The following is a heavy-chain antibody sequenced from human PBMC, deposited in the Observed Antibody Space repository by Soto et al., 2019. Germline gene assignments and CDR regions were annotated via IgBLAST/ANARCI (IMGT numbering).Heavy chain of an antibody. D-gene: IGHD3-9*01. V-gene: IGHV4-39*07. CDR1: GGSISSSSYY. J-gene: IGHJ5*02. CDR3: ARRYFDWLLTDWFDP. CDR2: INHSGST. Sequence: SETLSLTCTVSGGSISSSSYYWGWIRQPPGKGLEWIGDINHSGSTYYNPSLKSRVTISVDTSKNQFSLKLSSVTAADTAVYYCARRYFDWLLTDWFDPWGQGTLVTVSS.